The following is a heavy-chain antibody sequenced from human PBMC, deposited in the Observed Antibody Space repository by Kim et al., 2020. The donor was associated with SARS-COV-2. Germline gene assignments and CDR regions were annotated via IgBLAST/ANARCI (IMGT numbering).Heavy chain of an antibody. CDR3: ARLVTYSSGWYVYYYYGMDV. D-gene: IGHD6-19*01. J-gene: IGHJ6*02. CDR1: GYSISSGYY. CDR2: IYHSGST. V-gene: IGHV4-38-2*02. Sequence: SETLSLTCTVSGYSISSGYYWGWIRQPPGKGLEWIGSIYHSGSTYYNPSLKSRVTISVDTSKNQFSLKLSSVTAADTAVYYCARLVTYSSGWYVYYYYGMDVWGQGTTVTVSS.